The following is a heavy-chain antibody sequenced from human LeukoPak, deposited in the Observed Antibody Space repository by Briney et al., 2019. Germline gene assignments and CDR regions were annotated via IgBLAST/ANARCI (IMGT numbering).Heavy chain of an antibody. Sequence: SETLSLTCTVSGGSISSSSYYWAWIRQPPGRNLECIGSVYYSGESTYYNPSLKSRVTISVDTSKNQFSLKLSSVTAADTAVYYCARESGPAFDYWGQGTLVTVSS. J-gene: IGHJ4*02. CDR1: GGSISSSSYY. CDR3: ARESGPAFDY. D-gene: IGHD3-10*01. V-gene: IGHV4-39*02. CDR2: VYYSGEST.